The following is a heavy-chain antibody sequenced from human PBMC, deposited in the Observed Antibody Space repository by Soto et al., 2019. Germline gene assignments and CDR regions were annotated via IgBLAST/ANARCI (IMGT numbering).Heavy chain of an antibody. J-gene: IGHJ6*02. V-gene: IGHV1-69*01. D-gene: IGHD2-2*01. CDR3: ARSQGSRTSLQIYYYYYYGMDV. CDR1: GGTFGSYA. CDR2: IIPIPGTA. Sequence: QVQLVQSGAEVKKPGSSVKVSCKASGGTFGSYAISWVRQAPGQGLEWMGGIIPIPGTANDAQKFQGRVTIAADESTSTAYMELSSLRSEDTAVYYCARSQGSRTSLQIYYYYYYGMDVWGQGTAVTVSS.